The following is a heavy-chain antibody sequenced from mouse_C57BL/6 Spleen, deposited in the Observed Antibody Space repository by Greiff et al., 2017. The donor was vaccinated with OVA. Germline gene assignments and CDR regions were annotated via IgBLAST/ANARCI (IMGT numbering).Heavy chain of an antibody. CDR1: GFTITDYY. V-gene: IGHV14-2*01. CDR3: ASRSSYGYFDV. Sequence: VQLQQSGAELVKPGASVKLSCTASGFTITDYYMHWVQQRPEQGLEWIGRIDPEDGDSKNAPKLQGKATITADTASNTADLHLSCRTSEDTAFYYCASRSSYGYFDVGGTGTTVTVST. CDR2: IDPEDGDS. D-gene: IGHD1-1*01. J-gene: IGHJ1*03.